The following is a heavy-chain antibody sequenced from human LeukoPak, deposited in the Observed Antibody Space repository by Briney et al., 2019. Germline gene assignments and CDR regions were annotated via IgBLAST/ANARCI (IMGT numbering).Heavy chain of an antibody. CDR2: MSDDGSDK. Sequence: GGSLRLSCAASGFTLSIYAMHWVRQAPGKRLEWVAVMSDDGSDKYYADSVKGRFTISRDNSKNTLYLQMDSLRPEYTAVYYCARGPVRGVIIPVGGHWGQGTLVTVSS. CDR3: ARGPVRGVIIPVGGH. D-gene: IGHD3-10*01. CDR1: GFTLSIYA. V-gene: IGHV3-30*04. J-gene: IGHJ4*02.